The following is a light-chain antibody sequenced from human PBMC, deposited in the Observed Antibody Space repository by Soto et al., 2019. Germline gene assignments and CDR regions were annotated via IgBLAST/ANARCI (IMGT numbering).Light chain of an antibody. CDR1: SSDVGGYNY. CDR3: SSYTGSSPS. V-gene: IGLV2-14*01. Sequence: QSVLTQPASVSGSPGQSITISCTGTSSDVGGYNYVSWYQQHPGKAPKLMIYDVSNRPSGVSNRFSGSKSGNTASLTISGLQAEDEADYYCSSYTGSSPSFGTGTKVTVL. CDR2: DVS. J-gene: IGLJ1*01.